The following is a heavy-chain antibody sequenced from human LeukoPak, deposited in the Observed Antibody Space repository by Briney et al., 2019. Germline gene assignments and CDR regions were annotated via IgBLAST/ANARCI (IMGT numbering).Heavy chain of an antibody. D-gene: IGHD3-22*01. Sequence: PSETLSLTCSVSGGSISGHYWTWIRQSPGKGLEWIGYIYYRGNTNYNPSLKSRVTISVDTSKNQFSLRLTSVAAADTAVYYCARSYDTSGYYYYFDYWGQGTLVTVSS. J-gene: IGHJ4*02. CDR3: ARSYDTSGYYYYFDY. V-gene: IGHV4-59*11. CDR2: IYYRGNT. CDR1: GGSISGHY.